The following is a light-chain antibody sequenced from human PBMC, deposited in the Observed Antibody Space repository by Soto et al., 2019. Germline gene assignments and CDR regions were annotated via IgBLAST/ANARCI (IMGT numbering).Light chain of an antibody. CDR1: QDIGIY. CDR2: AAS. Sequence: IQLTQSPSSLSASVGDRVTSTCRASQDIGIYLAWYQQKPGKAPNLLIYAASSLQRGVPSRFSGSGSGTDFTLTIRSLQPDDFATYYCQQYETCSGTFGPGTKVDFK. CDR3: QQYETCSGT. J-gene: IGKJ1*01. V-gene: IGKV1-16*01.